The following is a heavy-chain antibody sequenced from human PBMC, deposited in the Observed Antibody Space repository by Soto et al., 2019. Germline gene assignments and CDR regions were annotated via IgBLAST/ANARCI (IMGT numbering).Heavy chain of an antibody. J-gene: IGHJ6*02. CDR1: GFTFSSYA. CDR3: ARDIARPGPYYYYCALDV. V-gene: IGHV3-30-3*01. CDR2: ISYDGSNK. Sequence: SLRLSCAASGFTFSSYAMHWVRQAPGKGLEWVAVISYDGSNKYYADSVKGRFTISRDNSKNTLYLQMNSLRAEDTAVYYCARDIARPGPYYYYCALDVWGQGTTVTVSS. D-gene: IGHD6-13*01.